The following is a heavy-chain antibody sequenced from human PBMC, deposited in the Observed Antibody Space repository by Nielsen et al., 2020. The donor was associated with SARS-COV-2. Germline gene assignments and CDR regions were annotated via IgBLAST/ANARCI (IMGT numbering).Heavy chain of an antibody. CDR3: ARGNGWGSYFDY. D-gene: IGHD7-27*01. CDR1: GFTFSSYG. V-gene: IGHV3-30-3*01. Sequence: GESLKISCAASGFTFSSYGMHWVRQAPGKGLEWVAVISYDGSDKYYADSVKGRFTISRDNSKNTLYLQINSLRAEDTAVYCCARGNGWGSYFDYWGQGTLVTVSS. J-gene: IGHJ4*02. CDR2: ISYDGSDK.